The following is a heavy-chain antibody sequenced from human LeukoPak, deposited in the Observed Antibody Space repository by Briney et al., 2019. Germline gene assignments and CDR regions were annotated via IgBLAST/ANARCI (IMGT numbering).Heavy chain of an antibody. CDR3: ASHGYYYDSSGETGYFQH. D-gene: IGHD3-22*01. V-gene: IGHV4-59*01. J-gene: IGHJ1*01. Sequence: SETLSLTCTDSGGSISSYYWSWIRQPPGKGLEWIGYIYYSGSTNYNPSLKSRVTISVDTSKNQFSLKLSSVTAADTAVYYCASHGYYYDSSGETGYFQHWGQGTLVTVSS. CDR1: GGSISSYY. CDR2: IYYSGST.